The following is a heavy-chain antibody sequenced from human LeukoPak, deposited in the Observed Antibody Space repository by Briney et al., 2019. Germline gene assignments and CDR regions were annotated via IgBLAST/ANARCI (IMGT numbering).Heavy chain of an antibody. CDR3: ATANWFDP. V-gene: IGHV3-21*01. CDR2: ISSSSSYI. CDR1: GFTFSSCS. D-gene: IGHD6-25*01. J-gene: IGHJ5*02. Sequence: GGSLRLSCAASGFTFSSCSMNWVRQAPGKGLEWVSSISSSSSYIYYADSVKGRFTISRDNAKHSLYLQMNSLRAEDTAVSYCATANWFDPWGQGPVVTVSS.